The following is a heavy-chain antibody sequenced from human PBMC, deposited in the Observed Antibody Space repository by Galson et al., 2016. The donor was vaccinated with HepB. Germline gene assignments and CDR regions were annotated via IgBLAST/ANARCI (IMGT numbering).Heavy chain of an antibody. Sequence: ETLSLTCAVYGGSFTAHYWTWIRQHPGKGFEWIGDINHGGATNYNPSLGSRVTISVDTSKNQLSLSLNSVTAADTAVYFCARMEKWPTVHADVWGQGTLVTVSS. CDR2: INHGGAT. J-gene: IGHJ4*02. V-gene: IGHV4-34*01. CDR1: GGSFTAHY. D-gene: IGHD5-12*01. CDR3: ARMEKWPTVHADV.